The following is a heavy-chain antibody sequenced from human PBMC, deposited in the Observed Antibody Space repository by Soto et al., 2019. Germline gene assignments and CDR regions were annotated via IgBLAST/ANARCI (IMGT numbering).Heavy chain of an antibody. V-gene: IGHV3-30-3*01. J-gene: IGHJ1*01. Sequence: GGSLKLSCAASGFTFGSYALHWVGQAPGKGLEWVALISYDGSNEYYADSVKGRFTISRDNSKNTLYLQMNSLRPEDTALYYCARACSHSSGHHPEHFPHSSQGTFVIGSS. D-gene: IGHD6-25*01. CDR1: GFTFGSYA. CDR2: ISYDGSNE. CDR3: ARACSHSSGHHPEHFPH.